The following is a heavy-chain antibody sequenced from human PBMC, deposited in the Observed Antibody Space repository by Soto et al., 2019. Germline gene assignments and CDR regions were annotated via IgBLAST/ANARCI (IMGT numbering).Heavy chain of an antibody. CDR1: GYTFTDFY. Sequence: ASVKVSCKTSGYTFTDFYMHWVRQAPGRGFQWLGWINPSNEITAFSQFFQGRVTMTRDTSTNTVHMELNSLTSDDTAVYYCMRGGWGDSPIDYWGQGTQVTVSS. D-gene: IGHD2-15*01. CDR3: MRGGWGDSPIDY. J-gene: IGHJ4*02. V-gene: IGHV1-2*02. CDR2: INPSNEIT.